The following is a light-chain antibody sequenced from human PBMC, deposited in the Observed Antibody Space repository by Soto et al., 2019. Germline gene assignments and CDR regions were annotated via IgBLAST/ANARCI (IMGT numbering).Light chain of an antibody. CDR2: GAS. J-gene: IGKJ1*01. CDR1: HSVGSSY. Sequence: EIVLTQSPATLSLSPGESATRXXRASHSVGSSYLAWYQQKRGQAPRXXIYGASSRATGIPDRFSGSGSGTDFTLTISRLEPEDFAVYYCQQYGRSPTTFGQGTKVDIK. V-gene: IGKV3-20*01. CDR3: QQYGRSPTT.